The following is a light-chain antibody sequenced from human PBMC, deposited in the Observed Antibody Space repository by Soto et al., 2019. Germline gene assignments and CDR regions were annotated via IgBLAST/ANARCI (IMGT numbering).Light chain of an antibody. CDR1: QSVGSN. Sequence: EIVMTQSPATLSVSPGERATLSCRASQSVGSNLAWYQQKPSQSPRLLIYGASTRATAIPARFSGSGSGTEFTLTISSLQSEDFAVYYCQQYNDWPPWTFGQGTKVEIK. CDR3: QQYNDWPPWT. V-gene: IGKV3-15*01. J-gene: IGKJ1*01. CDR2: GAS.